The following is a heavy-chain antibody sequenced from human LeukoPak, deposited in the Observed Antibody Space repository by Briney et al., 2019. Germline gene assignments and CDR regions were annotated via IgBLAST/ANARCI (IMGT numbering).Heavy chain of an antibody. CDR3: SARNSSSWSLFDY. D-gene: IGHD6-13*01. V-gene: IGHV3-23*01. J-gene: IGHJ4*02. CDR1: GFTFSSYA. Sequence: GGSLRLSCAASGFTFSSYAMSWVRQAPGKGLEWVSAISGSGGSTYYADSVKGRFTISTDNSKNTLYLQMNSQRAADTAVYYCSARNSSSWSLFDYWGQGTLVTVSS. CDR2: ISGSGGST.